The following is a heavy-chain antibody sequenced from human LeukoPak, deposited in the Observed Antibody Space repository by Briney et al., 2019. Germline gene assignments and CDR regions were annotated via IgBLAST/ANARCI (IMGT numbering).Heavy chain of an antibody. Sequence: ASVKVSCKASGCTFTSHGISWVRQAPGQGLEWMGWISAYNGNTNYAQKLQGRVTMTTDTSTSTAYMEVRSLRSDDTGVYYCARLRDRSGWGYDCWGQGTLVSVSS. CDR1: GCTFTSHG. D-gene: IGHD6-19*01. V-gene: IGHV1-18*01. J-gene: IGHJ4*02. CDR2: ISAYNGNT. CDR3: ARLRDRSGWGYDC.